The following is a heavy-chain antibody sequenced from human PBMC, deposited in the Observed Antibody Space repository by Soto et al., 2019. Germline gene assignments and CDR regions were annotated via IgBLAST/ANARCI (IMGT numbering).Heavy chain of an antibody. CDR3: ARVLYYDSSGYSYYYYGMDV. J-gene: IGHJ6*02. D-gene: IGHD3-22*01. CDR1: GFTFSDYA. CDR2: ISYDGSNK. Sequence: PGGSLRLSCAASGFTFSDYAMHWVRQAPGKGLEWVAVISYDGSNKYYADSVKGRFTISRDNSKNTLYLQMNSLRAEDTAVYYCARVLYYDSSGYSYYYYGMDVWGQGTTVTVSS. V-gene: IGHV3-30-3*01.